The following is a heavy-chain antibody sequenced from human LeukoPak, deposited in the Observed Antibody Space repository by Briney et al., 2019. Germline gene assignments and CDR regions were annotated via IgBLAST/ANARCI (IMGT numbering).Heavy chain of an antibody. V-gene: IGHV1-8*01. J-gene: IGHJ5*02. CDR3: TKSGATQGDWFDP. CDR1: GYTFTSYD. Sequence: ASVKVSCKASGYTFTSYDINWVRQATGQGLEWMGWMNPNSGNTGYAQKFQGRVTMTEDASTDTVYMELSGLRSEDTAVYYCTKSGATQGDWFDPWGQGTLVTVSS. D-gene: IGHD1-26*01. CDR2: MNPNSGNT.